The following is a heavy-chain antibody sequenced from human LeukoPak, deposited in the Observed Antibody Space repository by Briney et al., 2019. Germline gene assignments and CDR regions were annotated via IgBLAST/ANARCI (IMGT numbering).Heavy chain of an antibody. D-gene: IGHD6-13*01. Sequence: SGPTLVKPTQTLTLTCTFSGFSLSTSGVGVGWIRQPPGKALEWLALIYWNDDKRYSPSLKSRLTITKDTSKNQVVLTMTNMDPVDTATYYCAHSGSSWYGDWFDPWGQGTLVTVSS. CDR2: IYWNDDK. J-gene: IGHJ5*02. CDR3: AHSGSSWYGDWFDP. CDR1: GFSLSTSGVG. V-gene: IGHV2-5*01.